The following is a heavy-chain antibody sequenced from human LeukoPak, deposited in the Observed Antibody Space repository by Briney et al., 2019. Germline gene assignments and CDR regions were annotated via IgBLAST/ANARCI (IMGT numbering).Heavy chain of an antibody. J-gene: IGHJ3*02. Sequence: GGSLRLSCAASGFTFSSYAMSRVRQAPGKGLEWVSAISGSGGSTYYADSVKGRFTISRDNSKNTLYLQMNSLRAEDTAVYYCAKTTAYLVGHDAFDIWGQGTMVTVSS. CDR3: AKTTAYLVGHDAFDI. CDR1: GFTFSSYA. CDR2: ISGSGGST. D-gene: IGHD1-26*01. V-gene: IGHV3-23*01.